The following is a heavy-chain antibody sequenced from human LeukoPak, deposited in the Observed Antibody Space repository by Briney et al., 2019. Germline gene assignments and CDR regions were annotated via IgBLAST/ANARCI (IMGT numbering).Heavy chain of an antibody. CDR2: IKQDESEK. D-gene: IGHD3-16*01. CDR3: ARYTSSPGEGMDV. J-gene: IGHJ6*02. CDR1: GFTLSSYW. Sequence: PGGSLRLSCAVSGFTLSSYWMSWVRQAPGKGLEWVANIKQDESEKYLVDSVKGRFTISRDNAKNSLYLQMESLRAEDTAVYYCARYTSSPGEGMDVWGQGTTVTVSS. V-gene: IGHV3-7*02.